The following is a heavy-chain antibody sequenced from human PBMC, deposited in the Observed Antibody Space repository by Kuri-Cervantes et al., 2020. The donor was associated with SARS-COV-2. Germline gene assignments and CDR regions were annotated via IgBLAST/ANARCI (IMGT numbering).Heavy chain of an antibody. CDR1: GFTFSSYA. CDR3: ARDRISSGWYGGYYFDY. V-gene: IGHV3-23*01. Sequence: GESLKISCAASGFTFSSYAMSWVRQAPGKELEWVAAISGSGGSTYYADSVKGRFTISRDNAKSSLYLQMNSLRDEDTAVYYCARDRISSGWYGGYYFDYWGQGTLVTVSS. J-gene: IGHJ4*02. D-gene: IGHD6-19*01. CDR2: ISGSGGST.